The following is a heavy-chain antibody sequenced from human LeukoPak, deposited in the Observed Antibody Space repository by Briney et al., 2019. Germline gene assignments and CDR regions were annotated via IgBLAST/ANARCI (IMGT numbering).Heavy chain of an antibody. Sequence: ASVKVSCTASGYXFTGYYMHWVRQAPGQGLEWLGWINPNSGGTNYAQNFQGRVTMTRDTSISTAYMELSRLRSDDTAVYYCASCGSGSYPRDTFDIWGQGTMVTVSS. V-gene: IGHV1-2*02. J-gene: IGHJ3*02. CDR3: ASCGSGSYPRDTFDI. D-gene: IGHD3-10*01. CDR1: GYXFTGYY. CDR2: INPNSGGT.